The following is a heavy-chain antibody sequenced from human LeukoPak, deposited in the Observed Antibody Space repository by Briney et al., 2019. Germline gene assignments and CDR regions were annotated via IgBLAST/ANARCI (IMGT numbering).Heavy chain of an antibody. D-gene: IGHD6-13*01. CDR2: VIGSYT. J-gene: IGHJ4*02. CDR1: GFSFDTYA. Sequence: GGSLRLACAASGFSFDTYAMTWVRQAPGEGLEWVSAVIGSYTYYADSVKGRFTISRDNSKNTLFLEMNSLRAGDTAVYYCAKGSSSSRPYYFDSWGLGTLVIVSS. V-gene: IGHV3-23*01. CDR3: AKGSSSSRPYYFDS.